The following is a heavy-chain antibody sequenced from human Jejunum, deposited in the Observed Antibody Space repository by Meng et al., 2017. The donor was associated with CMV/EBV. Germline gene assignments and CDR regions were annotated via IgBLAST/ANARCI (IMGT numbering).Heavy chain of an antibody. CDR1: GYTFAACY. V-gene: IGHV1-2*02. J-gene: IGHJ4*02. D-gene: IGHD1-26*01. Sequence: CCETSGYTFAACYLHWMRQAPGRGLGWMGRIHPNNGGADCTQKFQSRIALTRDTSISTAYLELSSLRSDDTAVYYCARLGASLSFDYWGQGTLVTVSS. CDR2: IHPNNGGA. CDR3: ARLGASLSFDY.